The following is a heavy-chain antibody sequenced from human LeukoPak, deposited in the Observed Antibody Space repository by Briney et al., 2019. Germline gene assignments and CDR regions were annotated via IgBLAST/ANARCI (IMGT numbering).Heavy chain of an antibody. V-gene: IGHV3-30-3*01. D-gene: IGHD1-26*01. CDR3: PSGGYFGDAFDF. CDR1: GFTFSSYA. CDR2: ISYDGSNK. Sequence: GGSLRLSCAASGFTFSSYAMHWVRQAPGKGLEWVAVISYDGSNKYYAASVKGRFTISRDNSKNTLYLQMNSLSAEDTAVYYCPSGGYFGDAFDFRGQGTMVTVSS. J-gene: IGHJ3*01.